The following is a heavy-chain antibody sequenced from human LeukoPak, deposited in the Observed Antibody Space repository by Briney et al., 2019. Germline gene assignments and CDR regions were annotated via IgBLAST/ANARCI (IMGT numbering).Heavy chain of an antibody. J-gene: IGHJ4*02. Sequence: SETLSLTCAVYGGSFSGYYWSWIRQPPGKGLEWIGEINHSGSTNYNPSLKSRVTISVDTSKNQFSLKLSSVTAADTAVYYCASETSSSLEGFDYWGQGTLVTVSS. CDR3: ASETSSSLEGFDY. CDR2: INHSGST. D-gene: IGHD6-13*01. V-gene: IGHV4-34*01. CDR1: GGSFSGYY.